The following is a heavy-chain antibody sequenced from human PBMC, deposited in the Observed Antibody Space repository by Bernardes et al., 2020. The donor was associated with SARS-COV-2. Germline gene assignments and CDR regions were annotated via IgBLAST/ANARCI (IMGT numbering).Heavy chain of an antibody. Sequence: GSLKLSCAASGYTFSSFWMHWVRQAPGKGLVWVSRIDNYGSTINYADSVKGRFTISRDNSRNTLYLQMNNLRAEDTAVYYCAIDVAGEHSTWGQGTLVTVSS. V-gene: IGHV3-74*01. J-gene: IGHJ5*02. D-gene: IGHD3-16*01. CDR3: AIDVAGEHST. CDR1: GYTFSSFW. CDR2: IDNYGSTI.